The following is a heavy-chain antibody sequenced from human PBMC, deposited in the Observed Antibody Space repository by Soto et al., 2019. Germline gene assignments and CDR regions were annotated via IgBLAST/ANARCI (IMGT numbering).Heavy chain of an antibody. Sequence: ASVKVSCKASGYTFTSYDINWVRQATGQGLEWMGWMNPNSGNTGYAQKFQGRVTMTRNTSISTAYMELSSLRSEDTAVYYCARGGLRFLEWSDYYYMDVWGKGTTVTVSS. V-gene: IGHV1-8*01. CDR2: MNPNSGNT. D-gene: IGHD3-3*01. CDR3: ARGGLRFLEWSDYYYMDV. J-gene: IGHJ6*03. CDR1: GYTFTSYD.